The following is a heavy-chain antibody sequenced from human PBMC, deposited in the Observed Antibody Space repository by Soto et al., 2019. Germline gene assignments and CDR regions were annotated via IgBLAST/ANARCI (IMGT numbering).Heavy chain of an antibody. CDR1: GGTFTTSA. CDR3: ARDRPRENYGGNYYYEMDV. CDR2: IIPIFSTP. J-gene: IGHJ6*01. V-gene: IGHV1-69*12. D-gene: IGHD4-17*01. Sequence: QVQLVQSGAEVKKPGSSVKVSCKASGGTFTTSAISWVRQAPGQRLEWMGGIIPIFSTPDYAQKFQGRVTIPADESTTTAYMELSSVRSEDTAVYYCARDRPRENYGGNYYYEMDVWGQGTTVTVSS.